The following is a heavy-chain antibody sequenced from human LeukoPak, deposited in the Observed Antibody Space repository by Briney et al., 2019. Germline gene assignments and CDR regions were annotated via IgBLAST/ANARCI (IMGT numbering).Heavy chain of an antibody. CDR3: ARAGSLWFGESKLDY. CDR1: GFTFGTYW. Sequence: GGSLRLSCAASGFTFGTYWTNWVRRAPGKGLEWVANINQDGSEKYYVDSVKGRFTISRDNAKNSLYLQMNSLRAEDTAVYYCARAGSLWFGESKLDYWGQGTLVTVSS. D-gene: IGHD3-10*01. V-gene: IGHV3-7*01. CDR2: INQDGSEK. J-gene: IGHJ4*02.